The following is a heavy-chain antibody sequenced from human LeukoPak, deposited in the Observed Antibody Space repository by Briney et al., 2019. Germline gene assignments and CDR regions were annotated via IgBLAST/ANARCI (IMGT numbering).Heavy chain of an antibody. D-gene: IGHD4-17*01. J-gene: IGHJ4*02. CDR3: ARGALYQYYLDYWG. CDR1: GFTFSSYS. CDR2: ISSSSSTI. V-gene: IGHV3-48*02. Sequence: GGSLRLSCAASGFTFSSYSMNWVRQAPGKGLEWVSYISSSSSTIYYADSVKGRFTISRDNAKNSLYLQMNSLRDEDTAVYYCARGALYQYYLDYWGWGQGTLVTVSS.